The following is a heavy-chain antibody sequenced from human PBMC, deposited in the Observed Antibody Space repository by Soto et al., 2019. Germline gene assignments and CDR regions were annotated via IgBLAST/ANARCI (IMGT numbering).Heavy chain of an antibody. CDR3: ARLGDTYYDFWSGYGNFDY. Sequence: SETLSLTCTVSGGSISSSSYYWGWIRQPPGKGLEWIGSIYYSGSTYYNPSLKSRVTISVDTSKNQFSLKLSSVTAADTAVYYCARLGDTYYDFWSGYGNFDYWGQGTLVTVSS. J-gene: IGHJ4*02. D-gene: IGHD3-3*01. CDR1: GGSISSSSYY. V-gene: IGHV4-39*01. CDR2: IYYSGST.